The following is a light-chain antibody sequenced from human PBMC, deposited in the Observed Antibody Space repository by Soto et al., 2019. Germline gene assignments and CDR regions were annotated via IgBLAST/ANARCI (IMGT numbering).Light chain of an antibody. CDR1: QTVRNNY. V-gene: IGKV3D-20*02. CDR3: QHLNSYPIT. CDR2: DAS. J-gene: IGKJ5*01. Sequence: EIVLTQSPGTLSLSPGERATLSCRASQTVRNNYLAWYQQKPGQAPRLLIYDASSRATGIPDRFSGGGSGTDFTLTISSLQPEDFATYYCQHLNSYPITFGQGTRLEIK.